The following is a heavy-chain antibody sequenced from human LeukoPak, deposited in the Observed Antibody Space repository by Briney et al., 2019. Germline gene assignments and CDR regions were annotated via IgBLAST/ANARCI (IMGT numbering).Heavy chain of an antibody. CDR2: IYTSGST. V-gene: IGHV4-4*07. D-gene: IGHD3-3*01. J-gene: IGHJ3*02. CDR3: ARDDFWSGYRAFDI. CDR1: GGSISSYY. Sequence: SETLSPTCTVSGGSISSYYWNWIRQSAGKGLEWIGRIYTSGSTNYNPSLKSRVTMSVDTSKNQFSLKVNSVTAADTAVYYCARDDFWSGYRAFDIWGQGTRVTVSS.